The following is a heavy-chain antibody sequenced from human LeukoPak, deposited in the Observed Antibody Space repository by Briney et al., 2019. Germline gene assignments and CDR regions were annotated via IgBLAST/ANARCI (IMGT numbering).Heavy chain of an antibody. J-gene: IGHJ4*02. CDR3: AKGGRGDGYSYGYEAFDY. Sequence: GGSLRLSCVVSGFTVRRNYMSWVRQAPGKGLEWVAVISYDGSNKYYADSVKGRFTISRDNSKNTLYLQMNSLRAEDTAVYYCAKGGRGDGYSYGYEAFDYWGQGTLVTVSS. D-gene: IGHD5-18*01. CDR1: GFTVRRNY. CDR2: ISYDGSNK. V-gene: IGHV3-30*18.